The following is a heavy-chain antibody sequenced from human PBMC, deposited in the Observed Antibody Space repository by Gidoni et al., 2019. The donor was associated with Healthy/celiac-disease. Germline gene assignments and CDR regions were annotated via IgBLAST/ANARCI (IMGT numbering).Heavy chain of an antibody. CDR1: GGSISSGSYY. J-gene: IGHJ6*03. CDR3: ARAIYRSGAYYYYMDV. V-gene: IGHV4-61*02. CDR2: IYTSGST. Sequence: QVQLQESGPGLVQPSQTLSLTCTVSGGSISSGSYYWSWIRQPAGKGLGWIGRIYTSGSTNYNPSLKSRVTISVDTSKNQFSLKLSAVTAADTAVYYCARAIYRSGAYYYYMDVWGKGTTVTVSS. D-gene: IGHD2-15*01.